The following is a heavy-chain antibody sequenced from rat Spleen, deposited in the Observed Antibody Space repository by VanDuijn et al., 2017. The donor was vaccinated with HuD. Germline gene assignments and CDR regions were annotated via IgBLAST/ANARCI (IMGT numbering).Heavy chain of an antibody. CDR1: GFTFSDNY. J-gene: IGHJ2*01. CDR3: TRGGYFRY. CDR2: ISHDGSST. V-gene: IGHV5-29*01. D-gene: IGHD1-12*03. Sequence: EVQLVESDGGLVQPGRSLKLSCAVSGFTFSDNYMAWVRQAPTKGLEWVATISHDGSSTYYRDPEKGRFTISRDNAKSTLYLQTDSLRSEDTATYYCTRGGYFRYWGQGVMVTVSS.